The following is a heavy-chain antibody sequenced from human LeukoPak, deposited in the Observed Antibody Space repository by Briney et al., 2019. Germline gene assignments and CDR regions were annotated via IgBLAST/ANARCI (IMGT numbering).Heavy chain of an antibody. J-gene: IGHJ4*02. D-gene: IGHD6-13*01. CDR3: ARSSYSSSLIYYFDY. CDR2: ISYDGSNK. Sequence: GGSLRLSCAASGFTFSSYAMHWVRQAPGKGLEWVAVISYDGSNKYYADSVKGRFTISRDNSKNTLYLQMNSLRAEDTAVYYCARSSYSSSLIYYFDYWGQGTLVTVSS. V-gene: IGHV3-30*04. CDR1: GFTFSSYA.